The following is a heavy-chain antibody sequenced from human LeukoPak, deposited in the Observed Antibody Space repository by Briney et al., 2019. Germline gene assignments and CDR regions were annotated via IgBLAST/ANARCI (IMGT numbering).Heavy chain of an antibody. CDR3: ARGPRDSYQLPPYYYYYGMDV. CDR1: GFTFSSYS. D-gene: IGHD2-2*01. J-gene: IGHJ6*04. Sequence: GGSLRLFCAASGFTFSSYSMNWLRQAPGKGLEWVSYISSSSSYIFYADSVKGRFTISRDNAKNSLYLQMNSLRAEDTAVYYCARGPRDSYQLPPYYYYYGMDVWGKGTTVTVSS. CDR2: ISSSSSYI. V-gene: IGHV3-21*01.